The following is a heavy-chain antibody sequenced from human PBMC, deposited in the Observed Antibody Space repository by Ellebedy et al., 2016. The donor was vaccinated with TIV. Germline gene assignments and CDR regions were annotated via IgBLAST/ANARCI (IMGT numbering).Heavy chain of an antibody. Sequence: GESLKISCAASGFSLSNSFMSWIRQAPGKGLEWVSTLTADGRSTYFADSVKGRFTISRDNSKNTVYLQMNSLRSEDTAVYYCRPGHYSDAWGQGTLVTVPS. CDR3: RPGHYSDA. CDR1: GFSLSNSF. J-gene: IGHJ4*02. V-gene: IGHV3-23*01. CDR2: LTADGRST.